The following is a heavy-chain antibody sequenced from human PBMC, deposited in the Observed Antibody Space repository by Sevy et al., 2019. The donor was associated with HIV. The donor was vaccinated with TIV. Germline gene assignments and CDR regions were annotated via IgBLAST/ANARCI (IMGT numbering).Heavy chain of an antibody. CDR3: AKDLSLITIFGVVRSGGLDY. Sequence: GGSLRLSCAASGFTFSSYGMHWVRQAPGKGLEWVAVISYDGSNKYYADPVKGRFTISRANSKNTLYLQMNSLRAEDTAVYYCAKDLSLITIFGVVRSGGLDYWGQGTLVTVSS. J-gene: IGHJ4*02. V-gene: IGHV3-30*18. CDR1: GFTFSSYG. CDR2: ISYDGSNK. D-gene: IGHD3-3*01.